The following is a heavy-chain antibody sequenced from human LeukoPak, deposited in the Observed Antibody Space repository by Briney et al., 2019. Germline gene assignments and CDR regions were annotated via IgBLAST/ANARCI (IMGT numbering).Heavy chain of an antibody. CDR3: ARDAPSPGAAHSSSYYFDY. CDR1: GFTFSSYS. V-gene: IGHV3-30-3*01. CDR2: LSYDGSNE. J-gene: IGHJ4*02. D-gene: IGHD6-13*01. Sequence: GRSLRLSCAASGFTFSSYSMHWVRQAPGKGLEWVAVLSYDGSNEYYTDSVKGRFTISRDNSKNTLLLQINSLRIEDTAEYYCARDAPSPGAAHSSSYYFDYWGQGTLVTVSS.